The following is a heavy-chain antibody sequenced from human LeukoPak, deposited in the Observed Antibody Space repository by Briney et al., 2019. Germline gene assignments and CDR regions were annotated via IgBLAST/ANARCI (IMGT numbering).Heavy chain of an antibody. J-gene: IGHJ4*02. Sequence: SENVSYRASGFTFTISAMQWVRQAREQRREWIGWIVVGSRTTNFAQKFQERVTITRDMSTSTAYMELSSLRSEDTAVYYCAALTFYYWGQGTLVTVSS. V-gene: IGHV1-58*02. CDR2: IVVGSRTT. CDR1: GFTFTISA. CDR3: AALTFYY.